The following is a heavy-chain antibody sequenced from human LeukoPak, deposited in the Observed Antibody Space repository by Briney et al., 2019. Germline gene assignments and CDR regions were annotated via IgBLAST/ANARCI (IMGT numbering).Heavy chain of an antibody. D-gene: IGHD2-21*02. J-gene: IGHJ3*02. Sequence: GESLKISCKGSGYRFSSHWIGWVRQKPGKGLEWMGIIHPGDSDTTYSPSFQGQVIISADKSISTAYLQWSSLKASDTAMYYCARPGDCGGDCHVAFDIWGQGTMVTVSS. CDR2: IHPGDSDT. V-gene: IGHV5-51*01. CDR3: ARPGDCGGDCHVAFDI. CDR1: GYRFSSHW.